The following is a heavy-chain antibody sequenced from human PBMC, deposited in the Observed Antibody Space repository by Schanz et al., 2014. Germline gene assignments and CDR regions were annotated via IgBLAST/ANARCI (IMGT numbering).Heavy chain of an antibody. J-gene: IGHJ6*02. CDR1: GGSISSGGYS. CDR3: ARDSRYYGMDV. V-gene: IGHV4-30-4*07. Sequence: QVQLQESGPGLVKPSETLSLTCTVSGGSISSGGYSWSWIRQPPGRGLEWIGYIYYSGSAYYNPSLKSRLTISADTSKKKFSLRLSSVTAADTAVYYCARDSRYYGMDVWGQGTTVTVSS. CDR2: IYYSGSA.